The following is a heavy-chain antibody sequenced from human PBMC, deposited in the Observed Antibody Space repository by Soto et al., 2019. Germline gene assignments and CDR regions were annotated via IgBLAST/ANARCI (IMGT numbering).Heavy chain of an antibody. D-gene: IGHD3-16*01. CDR2: INSDGSST. J-gene: IGHJ4*02. CDR1: GFAFSNYW. Sequence: GSLRLSCAASGFAFSNYWMHWLRQAPGKGLVWVSHINSDGSSTNYADSVKGRFTISRDNAKNTLYLQMNSLRAEDTAVYHCARGQYSDYPDYWGQGILVTVSS. CDR3: ARGQYSDYPDY. V-gene: IGHV3-74*01.